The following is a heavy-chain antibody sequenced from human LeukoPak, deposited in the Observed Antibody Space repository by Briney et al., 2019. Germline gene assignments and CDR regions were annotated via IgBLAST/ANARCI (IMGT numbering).Heavy chain of an antibody. CDR2: IYYSGST. CDR1: GGSINNYY. V-gene: IGHV4-59*08. Sequence: SETLSLTCTVSGGSINNYYWSWIRQTPGKGLEWIGHIYYSGSTNYNPSLKSRVTISVDTSKNEFSLKLSYVTAADPAVYYCARSDWMRWFDPWGLGNLVTVSS. CDR3: ARSDWMRWFDP. J-gene: IGHJ5*02. D-gene: IGHD1-1*01.